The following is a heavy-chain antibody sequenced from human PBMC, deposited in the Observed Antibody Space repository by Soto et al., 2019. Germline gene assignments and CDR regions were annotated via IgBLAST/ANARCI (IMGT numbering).Heavy chain of an antibody. CDR2: INHSGST. Sequence: SETLSLTCAVYGGSFSGYYWSWIRQPPGKGLEWIGEINHSGSTNYNPSLKSRVTISVDTSKNQFSLKLSSVTAADTAVYYCARGHLGIHRLYYYYGMDVWGQGTTVT. CDR3: ARGHLGIHRLYYYYGMDV. J-gene: IGHJ6*02. CDR1: GGSFSGYY. D-gene: IGHD3-16*01. V-gene: IGHV4-34*01.